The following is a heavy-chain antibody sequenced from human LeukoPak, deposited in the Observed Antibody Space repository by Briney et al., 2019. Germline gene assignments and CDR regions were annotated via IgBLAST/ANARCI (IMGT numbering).Heavy chain of an antibody. V-gene: IGHV4-39*01. CDR3: ARQSSVVVTMPYFDY. CDR2: INHSGST. Sequence: SETLSLTCTVSGGSISSSSYYWGWIRQPPGKGLEWIGEINHSGSTNYNPSLKSRVTISVDTSKNQFSLKLSSVTAADTAVYYCARQSSVVVTMPYFDYWGQGTLVTVSS. D-gene: IGHD3-10*01. CDR1: GGSISSSSYY. J-gene: IGHJ4*02.